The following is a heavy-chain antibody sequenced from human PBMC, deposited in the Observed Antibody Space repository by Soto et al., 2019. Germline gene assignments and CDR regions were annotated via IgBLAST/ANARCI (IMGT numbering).Heavy chain of an antibody. Sequence: ASVKVSCKASGYTFTSYGISWVRQAPGQGLEWMGWISAYNGNTNYAQKLQGRVTMTTDTSTSTAYMELRSLRSDDTAVYYCAGGPYYYDSSGLNWFDPWGQGTLVTVSS. CDR3: AGGPYYYDSSGLNWFDP. CDR1: GYTFTSYG. D-gene: IGHD3-22*01. J-gene: IGHJ5*02. CDR2: ISAYNGNT. V-gene: IGHV1-18*01.